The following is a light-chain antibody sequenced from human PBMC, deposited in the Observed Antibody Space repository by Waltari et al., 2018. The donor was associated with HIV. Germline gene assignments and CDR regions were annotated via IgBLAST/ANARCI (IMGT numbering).Light chain of an antibody. J-gene: IGKJ2*01. Sequence: EIVLTQSPGTLSLSPGERATLSCRASQSVSSSYLAWYQQKPGQAPRLLIYGASSSATVIPDMFSGSGSGTYFTLTIIRLDPEDFAVYYCQQYGSSPYTFGQGTKLEIK. CDR1: QSVSSSY. V-gene: IGKV3-20*01. CDR3: QQYGSSPYT. CDR2: GAS.